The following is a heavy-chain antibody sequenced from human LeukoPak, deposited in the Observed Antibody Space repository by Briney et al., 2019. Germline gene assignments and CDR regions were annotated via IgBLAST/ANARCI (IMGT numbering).Heavy chain of an antibody. CDR2: ISYDGSNK. CDR3: AKDRRYFDWLYAGDYFDY. D-gene: IGHD3-9*01. J-gene: IGHJ4*02. CDR1: GFTFSSYA. Sequence: GGSLRLSCAASGFTFSSYAMHWVRQAPGKGLEWVAVISYDGSNKYYADSVKGRFTISRDNSKNTLYLQMNSLRAEDTAVYYCAKDRRYFDWLYAGDYFDYWGQGTLVTVSS. V-gene: IGHV3-30-3*01.